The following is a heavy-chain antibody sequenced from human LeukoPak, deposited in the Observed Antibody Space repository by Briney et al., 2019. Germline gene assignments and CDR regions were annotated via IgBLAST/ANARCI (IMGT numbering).Heavy chain of an antibody. J-gene: IGHJ2*01. V-gene: IGHV1-46*01. CDR2: INPSGGST. Sequence: RASVKVSCKASGYTFTSYYMHWVRQAPGQGHEWMGIINPSGGSTSYAQKFQGRVTMTRDTSTSTVYMELSSLRSEDTAVYYCARASLPGWYFDLWGRGTLVTVSS. CDR3: ARASLPGWYFDL. CDR1: GYTFTSYY.